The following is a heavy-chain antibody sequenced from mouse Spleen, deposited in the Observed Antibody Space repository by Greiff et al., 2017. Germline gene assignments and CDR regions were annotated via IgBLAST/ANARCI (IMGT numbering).Heavy chain of an antibody. D-gene: IGHD3-2*01. CDR1: GYTFTSYW. Sequence: QVHVKQPGAELVKPGASVKMSCKASGYTFTSYWITWVKQRPGQGLEWIGDIYPGSGSTNYNEKFKSKATLTVDTSSSTAYMQLSSLTSADSAVFYCARGQPGLRNAMDYWGQGTSVTVSS. V-gene: IGHV1-55*01. CDR2: IYPGSGST. CDR3: ARGQPGLRNAMDY. J-gene: IGHJ4*01.